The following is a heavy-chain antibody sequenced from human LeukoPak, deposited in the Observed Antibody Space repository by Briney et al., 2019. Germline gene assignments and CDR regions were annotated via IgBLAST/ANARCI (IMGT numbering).Heavy chain of an antibody. J-gene: IGHJ6*03. V-gene: IGHV4-59*01. CDR1: GGSISSYY. D-gene: IGHD3-3*01. CDR3: ASGGGLEWENYYYHIDV. Sequence: SGTLCLTCTVSGGSISSYYWSWIRQPPGKGLEWVGYIYYSGSTNHNPSLKSRVTISLDTSKNQFSLKLSYVTAADTAVYYWASGGGLEWENYYYHIDVWGKGTTDSVPS. CDR2: IYYSGST.